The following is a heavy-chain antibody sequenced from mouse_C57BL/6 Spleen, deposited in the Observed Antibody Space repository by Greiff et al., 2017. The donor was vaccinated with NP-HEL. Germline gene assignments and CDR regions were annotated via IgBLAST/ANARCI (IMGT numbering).Heavy chain of an antibody. CDR1: GYTFTSYW. J-gene: IGHJ2*01. CDR3: ARWGYGYDPYYFDY. V-gene: IGHV1-55*01. Sequence: QVQLQQPGAELVKPGASVKMSCKASGYTFTSYWITWVKQRPGQGLEWIGDIYPGSGSTNYNEKFKSKATLTVDTSSSTAYMQLSSLTSEDSAVYYCARWGYGYDPYYFDYWGQGTTLTVSS. D-gene: IGHD2-2*01. CDR2: IYPGSGST.